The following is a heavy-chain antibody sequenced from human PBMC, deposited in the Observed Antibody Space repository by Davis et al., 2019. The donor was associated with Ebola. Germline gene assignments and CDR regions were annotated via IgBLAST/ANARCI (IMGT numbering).Heavy chain of an antibody. CDR2: THPGGGGT. J-gene: IGHJ4*02. CDR1: GGAFNSYA. Sequence: ASVKVSCKASGGAFNSYAISWVRQAPGQGLEWMGITHPGGGGTRFAQKFHGRVTMTTDTSTSTVYMELSSLRSEDTAVYYCARDRYSDGSGYFFEQSHWGQGTLVTVSS. D-gene: IGHD3-22*01. CDR3: ARDRYSDGSGYFFEQSH. V-gene: IGHV1-46*02.